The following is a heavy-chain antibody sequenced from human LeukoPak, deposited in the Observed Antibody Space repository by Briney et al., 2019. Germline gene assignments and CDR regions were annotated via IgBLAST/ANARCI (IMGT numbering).Heavy chain of an antibody. CDR2: IIPIFGTA. D-gene: IGHD2-15*01. CDR1: GGTFSSYA. J-gene: IGHJ4*02. V-gene: IGHV1-69*13. Sequence: ASVKVSCKASGGTFSSYAISWVRQAPGQGLEWMGGIIPIFGTANYAQKFQGRVTITADESTSTAYMELSSLRSEDTAVYYCARDSRRYCSGGSCSADFDYWGQGTLVTVSS. CDR3: ARDSRRYCSGGSCSADFDY.